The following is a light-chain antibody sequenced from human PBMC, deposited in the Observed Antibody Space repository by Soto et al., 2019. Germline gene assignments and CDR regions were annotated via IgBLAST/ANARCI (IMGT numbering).Light chain of an antibody. V-gene: IGKV3-15*01. J-gene: IGKJ1*01. CDR3: QQYNKWPGT. CDR2: GVS. Sequence: EILMAQSPATLSVSPGERATLSCRTSQSVSSDLAWYQQKPGQAPRLLVSGVSTRATGIPARFSGSGSGTEFTLTISNLQSEDFAVYYCQQYNKWPGTFGQGTKV. CDR1: QSVSSD.